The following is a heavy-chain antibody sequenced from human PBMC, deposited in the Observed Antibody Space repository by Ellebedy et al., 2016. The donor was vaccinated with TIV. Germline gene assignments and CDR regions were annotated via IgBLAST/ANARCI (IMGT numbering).Heavy chain of an antibody. Sequence: GESLKISCKGSGSSFTSYWIGWMRQMPGKGLEWMGIIYPGDSDTRYSPSFQGQVTISADKSISTAYLQWSSLKASDTAMYYCARLGRGSGYIDAFDIWGQGTMVTVSS. CDR1: GSSFTSYW. D-gene: IGHD3-22*01. CDR3: ARLGRGSGYIDAFDI. J-gene: IGHJ3*02. V-gene: IGHV5-51*01. CDR2: IYPGDSDT.